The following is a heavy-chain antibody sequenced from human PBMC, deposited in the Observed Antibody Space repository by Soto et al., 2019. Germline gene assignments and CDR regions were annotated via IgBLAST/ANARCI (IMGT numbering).Heavy chain of an antibody. D-gene: IGHD6-19*01. J-gene: IGHJ6*02. Sequence: ASVKVSCKASGYTFTGYYMHWVRQAPGQGLEWMGWINPNSGGTNYAQKFQGRVTMTRDTSISTAYMELSRLRSDDTAVYYCARVAAVGYYYGMDGWGQGTTVSVAS. V-gene: IGHV1-2*02. CDR2: INPNSGGT. CDR3: ARVAAVGYYYGMDG. CDR1: GYTFTGYY.